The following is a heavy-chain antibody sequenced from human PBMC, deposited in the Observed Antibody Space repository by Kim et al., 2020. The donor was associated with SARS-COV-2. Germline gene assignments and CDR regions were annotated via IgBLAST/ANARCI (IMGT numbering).Heavy chain of an antibody. J-gene: IGHJ2*01. CDR2: ICSSSSTI. CDR1: GFTFSSYS. CDR3: ARGISDWYFDL. Sequence: GGSLRLSCAASGFTFSSYSMHWVRQAPGKGLEWVSYICSSSSTIYYADSVKGRFTISRDNAKNSLYLQMNSLRAEDTAVYYCARGISDWYFDLWGRGTLVTVSS. V-gene: IGHV3-48*04.